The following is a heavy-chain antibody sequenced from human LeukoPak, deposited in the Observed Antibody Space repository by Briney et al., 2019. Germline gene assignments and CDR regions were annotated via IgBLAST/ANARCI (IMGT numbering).Heavy chain of an antibody. CDR3: ARDGRYSSSSNRFDY. CDR2: ISAYNGHT. J-gene: IGHJ4*02. D-gene: IGHD6-13*01. CDR1: GYTFTDYG. V-gene: IGHV1-18*01. Sequence: GASVKVSCKASGYTFTDYGISWVRQAPGQGLEWMGWISAYNGHTNYAQKFQGRVTMTTDTSTSTAYMELRSLRSDDTAVYYCARDGRYSSSSNRFDYWGQGTLVTVSS.